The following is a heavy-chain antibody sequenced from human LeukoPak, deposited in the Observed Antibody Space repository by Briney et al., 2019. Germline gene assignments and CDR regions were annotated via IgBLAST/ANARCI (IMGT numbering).Heavy chain of an antibody. J-gene: IGHJ3*02. V-gene: IGHV3-11*01. Sequence: GGSLRLSCAASGFTFSDYYMSWIRQAAGKGLEWVSYISSSGSTIYCADSVKGRFTIARDNAKNSLYLQMNSLRAEDTAVYYCASRQWYSAFDIWGQGTRVSVSS. CDR3: ASRQWYSAFDI. D-gene: IGHD4/OR15-4a*01. CDR2: ISSSGSTI. CDR1: GFTFSDYY.